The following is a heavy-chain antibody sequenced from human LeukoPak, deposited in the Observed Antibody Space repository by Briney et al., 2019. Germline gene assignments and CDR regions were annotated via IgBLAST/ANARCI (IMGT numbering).Heavy chain of an antibody. CDR2: ISSSSTTI. D-gene: IGHD4-23*01. CDR3: ARHVSGRWELFFDS. J-gene: IGHJ4*02. Sequence: GGSLRLSCAASGFTFSSYEMNWVRQAPGKGLEWISYISSSSTTIYYADSVKGRFTISRDNANNSLYLEMNSLRAEDTAVYYCARHVSGRWELFFDSWGQGALVTVSS. V-gene: IGHV3-48*03. CDR1: GFTFSSYE.